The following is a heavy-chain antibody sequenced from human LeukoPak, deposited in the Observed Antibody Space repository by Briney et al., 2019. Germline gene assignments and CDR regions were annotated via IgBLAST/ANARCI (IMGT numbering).Heavy chain of an antibody. CDR1: GGSISSGDYY. Sequence: SETLSLTCTVSGGSISSGDYYWSWIRQPPGKGLEWIGYIYYSGSTYYNPSLKSRVTISVDTSKNQFSLKLSSVTAADTAVYYCARESMATVSLDAWGQGTMVTVTP. D-gene: IGHD5-24*01. CDR2: IYYSGST. CDR3: ARESMATVSLDA. J-gene: IGHJ3*01. V-gene: IGHV4-30-4*01.